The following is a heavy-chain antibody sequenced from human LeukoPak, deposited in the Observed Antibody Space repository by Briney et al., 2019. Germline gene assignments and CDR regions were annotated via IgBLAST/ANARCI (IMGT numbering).Heavy chain of an antibody. V-gene: IGHV3-21*01. CDR3: ARGGGSSWYNFDY. CDR1: GFTFSSYS. CDR2: ITSSSSNI. Sequence: GGSLRLSCAASGFTFSSYSMNWVRQDPGKGLEWVSSITSSSSNIYYADSVKGRFTISRDNAKNSLYLQMNSLRAEDTAVYYCARGGGSSWYNFDYWGQGTLVTVSS. D-gene: IGHD6-13*01. J-gene: IGHJ4*02.